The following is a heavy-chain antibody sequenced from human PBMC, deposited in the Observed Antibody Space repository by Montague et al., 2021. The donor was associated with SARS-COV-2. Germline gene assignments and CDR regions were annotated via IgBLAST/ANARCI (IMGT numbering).Heavy chain of an antibody. J-gene: IGHJ4*02. V-gene: IGHV4-38-2*02. D-gene: IGHD4/OR15-4a*01. CDR3: ARAISAVAGANFYFDY. Sequence: SETLSLTCTVSGGSISSGSYWGWIRQPPGKGLEWIGTSDHSGITYYSPSLKSRVTISLDTSKNQFSLNLDSVTASDTAMYYCARAISAVAGANFYFDYWGQGTLVTVSS. CDR1: GGSISSGSY. CDR2: SDHSGIT.